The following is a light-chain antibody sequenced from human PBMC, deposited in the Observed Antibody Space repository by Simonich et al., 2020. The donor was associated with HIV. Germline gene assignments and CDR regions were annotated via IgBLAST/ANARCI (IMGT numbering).Light chain of an antibody. J-gene: IGKJ1*01. CDR1: QSVLSSSNNKNY. CDR2: CAS. Sequence: DIVMTQSPDSLAVSLGERATINCKSSQSVLSSSNNKNYLAWYQQKPGQPPKLLIYCASTRESGVPDRFSGSGSGTDFTLTISSLQAEDVAVYSCQQYYSTPPTFGQGTKVEIK. V-gene: IGKV4-1*01. CDR3: QQYYSTPPT.